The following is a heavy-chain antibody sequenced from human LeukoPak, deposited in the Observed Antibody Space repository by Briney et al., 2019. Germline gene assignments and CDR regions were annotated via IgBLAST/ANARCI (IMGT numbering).Heavy chain of an antibody. Sequence: GGSLRLSCAASGFTFSSYAMSWVRQAPGKGLEWVSAISGSGGSTYYADSVKGRFTISRDNSKNTLYLQMNSLRAEDTAVYYCARFRGDIWFGELACLWGQGTLVTVSS. J-gene: IGHJ4*02. CDR3: ARFRGDIWFGELACL. CDR1: GFTFSSYA. D-gene: IGHD3-10*01. CDR2: ISGSGGST. V-gene: IGHV3-23*01.